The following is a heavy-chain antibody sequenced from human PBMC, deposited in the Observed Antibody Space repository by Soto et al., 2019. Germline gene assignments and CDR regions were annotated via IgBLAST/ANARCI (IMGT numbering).Heavy chain of an antibody. CDR3: ARDRSVTTDYYYYYGMDV. J-gene: IGHJ6*02. CDR2: IYYSGST. Sequence: SETLSLTCTVSGGSISSYYWSWIRQPPGKGLEWIGYIYYSGSTNYNPSLKSRVTISVDTSKNQFSLKLSSVTAADTAVYYCARDRSVTTDYYYYYGMDVWGQGTTVTVS. CDR1: GGSISSYY. D-gene: IGHD4-17*01. V-gene: IGHV4-59*01.